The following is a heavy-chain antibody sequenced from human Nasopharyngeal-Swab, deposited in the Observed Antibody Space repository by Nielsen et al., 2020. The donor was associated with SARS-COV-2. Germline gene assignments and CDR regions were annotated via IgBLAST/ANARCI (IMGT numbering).Heavy chain of an antibody. J-gene: IGHJ6*03. V-gene: IGHV4-38-2*02. Sequence: RQAPGKGLEWIGSIYHSGSTYYNPSLKSRVTISVDTSKNQFSLKLGSVTAADTAVYYCARVLYNYYYYYYMDVWGKGTTVTVSS. CDR3: ARVLYNYYYYYYMDV. CDR2: IYHSGST. D-gene: IGHD2-8*01.